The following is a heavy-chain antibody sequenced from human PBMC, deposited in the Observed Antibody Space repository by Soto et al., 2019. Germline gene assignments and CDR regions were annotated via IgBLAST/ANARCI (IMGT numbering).Heavy chain of an antibody. D-gene: IGHD4-4*01. CDR1: GFTFSDYY. CDR2: ISSSGSII. CDR3: ALAGYDSNYYAVTPLSAGDF. V-gene: IGHV3-11*01. Sequence: QVQLVVSGGGLGKPGGSLRISCAASGFTFSDYYISWIRQAPGKGLEWVSYISSSGSIIYYADSVKGRFTISRDNAKNSLYLQMNSLRAEDTAVYYCALAGYDSNYYAVTPLSAGDFWGQGTLVTVSS. J-gene: IGHJ4*02.